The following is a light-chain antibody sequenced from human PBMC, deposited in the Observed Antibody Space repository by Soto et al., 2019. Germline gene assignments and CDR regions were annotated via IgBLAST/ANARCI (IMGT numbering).Light chain of an antibody. CDR2: AAS. J-gene: IGKJ3*01. CDR1: QDTGNY. Sequence: AIRMTQSPSSLSASTGDRVTITCRASQDTGNYLAWYQQKPWKAPKLLISAASTLQSGVPSRFSGSGSGTDFTLTISSLQSEDFATYYCQQYYSYPLTFGPGTKVDIK. V-gene: IGKV1-8*01. CDR3: QQYYSYPLT.